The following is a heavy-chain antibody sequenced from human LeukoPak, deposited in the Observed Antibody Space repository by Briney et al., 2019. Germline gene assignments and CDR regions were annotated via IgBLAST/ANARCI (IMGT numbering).Heavy chain of an antibody. Sequence: ASVKVSCKASGYTFTGYYMHWVRQAPGQGREWMGWINPNNGDTNYAQKFQGRVTMTRDTSITTAYMELSRLRSDDTAVYYCARDVRNLINYFDDWGQGTLVTVSS. CDR3: ARDVRNLINYFDD. CDR2: INPNNGDT. V-gene: IGHV1-2*02. J-gene: IGHJ4*02. D-gene: IGHD1-14*01. CDR1: GYTFTGYY.